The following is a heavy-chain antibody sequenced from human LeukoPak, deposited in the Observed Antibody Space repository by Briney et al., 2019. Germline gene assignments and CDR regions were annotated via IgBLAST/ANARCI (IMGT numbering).Heavy chain of an antibody. D-gene: IGHD3-16*01. J-gene: IGHJ3*02. CDR2: INSSSSYI. CDR3: ARVPLGILNAFDI. V-gene: IGHV3-21*01. Sequence: GGSLRLSCAASGFTFNSYSMNWLRQAPGKGLEWVSSINSSSSYIYYADSVKGRFTISRDNAKNSLYLQMNSLRAEDTAVYYCARVPLGILNAFDIWGQGTMVTVSS. CDR1: GFTFNSYS.